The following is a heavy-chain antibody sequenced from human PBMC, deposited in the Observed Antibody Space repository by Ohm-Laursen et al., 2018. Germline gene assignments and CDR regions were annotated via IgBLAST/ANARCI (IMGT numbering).Heavy chain of an antibody. V-gene: IGHV1-8*01. CDR1: GYTSTSYD. CDR2: MNPNSGNT. J-gene: IGHJ6*02. D-gene: IGHD1-1*01. Sequence: GASVKVSCKASGYTSTSYDINWVRQATGQGLQWMGWMNPNSGNTGYAQRFQGRVTMTRNTSISTAYMELSSLRSEDTAVYYCARARGNWKRDYYYAMDVWGQGTTVTVSS. CDR3: ARARGNWKRDYYYAMDV.